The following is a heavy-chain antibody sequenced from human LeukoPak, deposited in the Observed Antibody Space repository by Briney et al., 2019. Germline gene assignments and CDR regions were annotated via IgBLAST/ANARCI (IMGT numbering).Heavy chain of an antibody. CDR1: GGSISSSSYY. D-gene: IGHD3-22*01. Sequence: SKTLSLTCTVSGGSISSSSYYWGWIRQPPGKGLEWIGSIYYSGSTYYNPSLKSRVTISVDTSKNQFSLKLSSVTAADTAVYYCARQSGYYSVGAFDIWGQGTMVTVSS. J-gene: IGHJ3*02. CDR3: ARQSGYYSVGAFDI. V-gene: IGHV4-39*01. CDR2: IYYSGST.